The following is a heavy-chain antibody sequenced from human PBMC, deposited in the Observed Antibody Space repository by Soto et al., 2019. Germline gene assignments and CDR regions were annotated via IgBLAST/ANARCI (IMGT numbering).Heavy chain of an antibody. V-gene: IGHV4-34*01. J-gene: IGHJ1*01. CDR1: GVSFSGYY. Sequence: PSETLSLTCAVYGVSFSGYYWIWIRPPPGKGLEWIGEINHSGSTNYNPSLKSRVTISVDTSKNQFSLKLSSVTAADTAVYYCARPSQILYGGTFQHWGQGTLVTVSS. D-gene: IGHD4-17*01. CDR3: ARPSQILYGGTFQH. CDR2: INHSGST.